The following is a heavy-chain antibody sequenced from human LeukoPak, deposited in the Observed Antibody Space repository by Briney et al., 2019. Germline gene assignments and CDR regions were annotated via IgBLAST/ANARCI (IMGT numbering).Heavy chain of an antibody. CDR3: ARRGYSYGYGDAFDI. V-gene: IGHV4-59*08. CDR2: IYYSGST. D-gene: IGHD5-18*01. CDR1: GGSLSSYY. J-gene: IGHJ3*02. Sequence: KPSETLSLTCTVSGGSLSSYYWSWIRQPPGKGLEWIGYIYYSGSTNYNPSLKSRVTISVDTSKTQSSLRLSSVTAADTAVYYCARRGYSYGYGDAFDIWGQGTMVTVSS.